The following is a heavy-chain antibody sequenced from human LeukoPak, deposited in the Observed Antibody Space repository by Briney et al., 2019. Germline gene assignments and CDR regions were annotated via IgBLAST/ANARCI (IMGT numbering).Heavy chain of an antibody. CDR2: INWNGGST. Sequence: PGGSLRLSCAASGFTFDDYGMSWVRQAPGKGLEWVSGINWNGGSTGYADSVKGRFTISRDNAKNSLYLQMNSLRAEDTALYYCARDRGRGPDRYFDLWGRGTLVTVSS. CDR3: ARDRGRGPDRYFDL. CDR1: GFTFDDYG. D-gene: IGHD3-10*01. V-gene: IGHV3-20*04. J-gene: IGHJ2*01.